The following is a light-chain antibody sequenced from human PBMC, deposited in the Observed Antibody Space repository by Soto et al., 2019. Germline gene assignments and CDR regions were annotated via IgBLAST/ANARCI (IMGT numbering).Light chain of an antibody. V-gene: IGKV3-15*01. CDR2: GAS. CDR1: QSVSSN. J-gene: IGKJ1*01. CDR3: QQFLGT. Sequence: EIVMTQPPATLSVSPGERATLSCRASQSVSSNLAWYQQKPGQAPRLLIYGASTRATGIPARFSGSGSGTEFTLTISSLQSEDFAVYYCQQFLGTFGQGTKVEIK.